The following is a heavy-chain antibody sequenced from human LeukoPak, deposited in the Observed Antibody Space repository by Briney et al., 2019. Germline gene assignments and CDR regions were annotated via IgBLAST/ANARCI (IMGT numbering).Heavy chain of an antibody. CDR3: ARHPAISATSFYGMDV. CDR1: GGSFSGYY. D-gene: IGHD2-15*01. V-gene: IGHV4-34*01. CDR2: INHSGST. Sequence: PSETLSLTCAVYGGSFSGYYWSWIRQPPGKGLEWIGEINHSGSTNYNPSLKSRVTISVDTSKKQFSLKLSSVTAADTAVYYCARHPAISATSFYGMDVCGQGTTVTVSS. J-gene: IGHJ6*02.